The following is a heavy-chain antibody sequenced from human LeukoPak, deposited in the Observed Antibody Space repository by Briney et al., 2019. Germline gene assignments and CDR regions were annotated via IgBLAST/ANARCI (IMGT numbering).Heavy chain of an antibody. CDR1: GGTFSSYA. CDR3: ARDPRGGYKYRFDY. CDR2: IIPILGIA. V-gene: IGHV1-69*04. D-gene: IGHD5-24*01. Sequence: ASVKVSCKASGGTFSSYAISWVRQAPGQGLEWMGRIIPILGIANYAQKFQGRVTITADKSTSTAYMELSSLRSEDTAVYYCARDPRGGYKYRFDYWGQGTLVTVSS. J-gene: IGHJ4*02.